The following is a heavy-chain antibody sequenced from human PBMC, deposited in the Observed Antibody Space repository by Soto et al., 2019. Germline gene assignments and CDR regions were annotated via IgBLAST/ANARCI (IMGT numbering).Heavy chain of an antibody. J-gene: IGHJ4*01. CDR1: GFTFNSHT. CDR3: TRELAY. CDR2: ISDSSSTI. Sequence: EVQLVESGGGLVQPGGSLRLSCAASGFTFNSHTMNWVRQAPGKGLEWLSYISDSSSTIYYADSVKGRFTISRDNAKNSLYLQMNSLRAEDTAVYYCTRELAYWGHGTLVTVSA. V-gene: IGHV3-48*04.